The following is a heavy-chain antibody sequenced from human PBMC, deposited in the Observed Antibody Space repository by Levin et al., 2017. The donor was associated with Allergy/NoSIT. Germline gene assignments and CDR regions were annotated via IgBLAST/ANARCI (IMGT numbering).Heavy chain of an antibody. CDR2: INHSGST. D-gene: IGHD3-22*01. J-gene: IGHJ6*02. Sequence: SCAVYGGSFSGYYWSWIRQPPGKGLEWIGEINHSGSTNYNPSLKSRVTISVDTSKNQFSLKLSSVTAADTAVYYCARGITMIVVVAAANGMDGWGQGTTVTVSS. CDR1: GGSFSGYY. V-gene: IGHV4-34*01. CDR3: ARGITMIVVVAAANGMDG.